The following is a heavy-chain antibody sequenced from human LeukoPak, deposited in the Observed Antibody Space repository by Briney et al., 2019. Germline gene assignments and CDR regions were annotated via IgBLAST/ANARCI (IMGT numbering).Heavy chain of an antibody. V-gene: IGHV3-66*01. CDR2: IYSGGST. J-gene: IGHJ6*02. Sequence: QPGGSLRLFCAASGFTVSSNYMSWVRQAPGKGLEWVSVIYSGGSTYYADSVKGRFTISRDNSKNTLYLQMNSLRAEDTAVYYCARGLTTVTDYGMDVWGQGTTVTVSS. CDR1: GFTVSSNY. CDR3: ARGLTTVTDYGMDV. D-gene: IGHD4-17*01.